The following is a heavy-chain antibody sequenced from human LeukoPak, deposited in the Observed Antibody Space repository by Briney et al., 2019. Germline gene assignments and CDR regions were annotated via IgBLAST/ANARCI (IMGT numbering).Heavy chain of an antibody. Sequence: SETLSLTCAVYGGSFSGYYWNWIRQSPGKGLEWIGDINHSGSTNYNPSLKSRVTISVDMSKNQFSLKVRSVTAADTAVYYCARSRITIFGVVFNWFDPWGQGTLVTVSS. D-gene: IGHD3-3*01. J-gene: IGHJ5*02. V-gene: IGHV4-34*01. CDR3: ARSRITIFGVVFNWFDP. CDR1: GGSFSGYY. CDR2: INHSGST.